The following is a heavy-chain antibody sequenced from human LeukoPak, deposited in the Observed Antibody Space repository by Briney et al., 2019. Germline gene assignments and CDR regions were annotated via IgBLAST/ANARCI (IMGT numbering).Heavy chain of an antibody. V-gene: IGHV3-7*01. Sequence: GGSLRLSCAASGFTFSSYWMSWVRQAPGKGLEWVANIKQDGSEKYYVDSVRGRFTISRDNAKNSLYLQMNSLRAEDTAVYYCARVAVSNYYYLDVWGKGTTVTVTS. J-gene: IGHJ6*03. CDR3: ARVAVSNYYYLDV. CDR1: GFTFSSYW. D-gene: IGHD3-3*01. CDR2: IKQDGSEK.